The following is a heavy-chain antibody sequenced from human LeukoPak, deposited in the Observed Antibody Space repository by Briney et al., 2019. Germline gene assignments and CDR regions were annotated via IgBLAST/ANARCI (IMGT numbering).Heavy chain of an antibody. V-gene: IGHV4-31*03. CDR1: GGSISSGGYY. J-gene: IGHJ4*02. CDR3: ARVRVDYGDYNFDY. D-gene: IGHD4-17*01. Sequence: SETLSLTCTVSGGSISSGGYYWSWIRQHPGKGLEWIGYIYYSGSTYYNPSLKSRVTISVDTSKDQFSLKLSSVTAADTAVYYCARVRVDYGDYNFDYWGQGTLVTVSS. CDR2: IYYSGST.